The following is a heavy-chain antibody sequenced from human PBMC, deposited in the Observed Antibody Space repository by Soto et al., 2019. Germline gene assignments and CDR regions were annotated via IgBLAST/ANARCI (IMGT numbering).Heavy chain of an antibody. V-gene: IGHV3-7*03. J-gene: IGHJ4*02. D-gene: IGHD6-19*01. CDR3: ARYYRGSGRYFFDY. Sequence: PGGSLRLSCVASGFAFMSSFMGWVRQAPGKGLEWVANINQDGGVTYYVDSVEGRFTIFRDNAKDSLYLQMHSLRAEDTAAYYCARYYRGSGRYFFDYWGQGTLVTVSS. CDR1: GFAFMSSF. CDR2: INQDGGVT.